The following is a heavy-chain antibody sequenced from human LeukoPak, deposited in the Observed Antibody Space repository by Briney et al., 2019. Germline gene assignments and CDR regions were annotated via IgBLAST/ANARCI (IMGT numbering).Heavy chain of an antibody. V-gene: IGHV1-18*01. CDR2: ISAYNGNT. J-gene: IGHJ4*02. CDR1: AYTFTSYG. CDR3: AREIAAAGTGDY. Sequence: GASVTVSCKASAYTFTSYGISWVRQAPGQGLEWMGWISAYNGNTNYAQKLQGRVTMTTDTSTSTAYMELRSLRSDDTAVYYCAREIAAAGTGDYWGQGTLVTVSS. D-gene: IGHD6-13*01.